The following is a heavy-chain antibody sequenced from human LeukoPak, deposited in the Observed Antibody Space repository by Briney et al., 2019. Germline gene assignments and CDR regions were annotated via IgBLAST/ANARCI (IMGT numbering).Heavy chain of an antibody. D-gene: IGHD4-23*01. V-gene: IGHV1-8*01. CDR2: MSPNSDNT. CDR1: GYTFTSYD. CDR3: ARDYGGSSGWFDP. Sequence: ASVKVSCKASGYTFTSYDINWVRQATGQGLEWMGWMSPNSDNTRYAQKFQGRVTFTRDTSISTAYMELRSLTSEDTAVYYCARDYGGSSGWFDPWGQGTLVTVSS. J-gene: IGHJ5*02.